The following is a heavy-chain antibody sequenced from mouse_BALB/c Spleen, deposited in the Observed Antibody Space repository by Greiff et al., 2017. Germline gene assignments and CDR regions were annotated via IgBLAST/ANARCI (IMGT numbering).Heavy chain of an antibody. CDR1: GYTFTSYT. J-gene: IGHJ2*01. Sequence: VKLQQSAAELARPGASVKMSCKASGYTFTSYTMHWVKQRPGQGLEWIGYINPSSGYTEYNQKFKDKTTLTADKSSSTAYMQLSSLTSEDSAVYYCARSGYRYDGYYFDYWGQGTTLTVSS. CDR3: ARSGYRYDGYYFDY. D-gene: IGHD2-14*01. V-gene: IGHV1-4*02. CDR2: INPSSGYT.